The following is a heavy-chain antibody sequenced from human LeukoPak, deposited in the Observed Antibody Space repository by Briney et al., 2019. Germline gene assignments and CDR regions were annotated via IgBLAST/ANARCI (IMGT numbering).Heavy chain of an antibody. D-gene: IGHD3-22*01. V-gene: IGHV3-23*01. CDR1: GFTFSSYA. Sequence: PGGSLRLSCAASGFTFSSYAMSWVRQAPGKGLEWVSAISGSGGSTYYADSVKGRFTISRDNSKNTLYLQMNSLRAKDTAVYYCATADYYDSSGYYRGSDYWGQGTLVTVSS. CDR2: ISGSGGST. J-gene: IGHJ4*02. CDR3: ATADYYDSSGYYRGSDY.